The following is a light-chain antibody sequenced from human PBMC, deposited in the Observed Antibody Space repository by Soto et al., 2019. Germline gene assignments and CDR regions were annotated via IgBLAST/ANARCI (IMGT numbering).Light chain of an antibody. CDR1: SSNIGAGYD. CDR2: GNT. CDR3: QSYDSSLSGWV. Sequence: QSVLTQPPSVSGAPGQRVTMSCTGSSSNIGAGYDVHWYQQLPGTAPKLLIYGNTNRPSGVPDRFSGSKPGTSASLAITGLQAEDEADYYCQSYDSSLSGWVFGGGTKLTVL. V-gene: IGLV1-40*01. J-gene: IGLJ3*02.